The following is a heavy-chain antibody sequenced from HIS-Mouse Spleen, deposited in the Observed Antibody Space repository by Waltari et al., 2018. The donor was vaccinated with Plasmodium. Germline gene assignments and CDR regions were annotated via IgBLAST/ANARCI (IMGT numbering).Heavy chain of an antibody. CDR3: AKAQGVINFDY. CDR2: ISYDGSNK. D-gene: IGHD3-16*01. Sequence: QVQLVESGGGVVQPGRSLSFSCAASVFPFSSYGMHWVRQAPGKGLEWVAVISYDGSNKYYADSVKGRFTISRDNSKNTLYLQMNSLRAEDTAVYYCAKAQGVINFDYWGQGTLVTVSS. J-gene: IGHJ4*02. CDR1: VFPFSSYG. V-gene: IGHV3-30*18.